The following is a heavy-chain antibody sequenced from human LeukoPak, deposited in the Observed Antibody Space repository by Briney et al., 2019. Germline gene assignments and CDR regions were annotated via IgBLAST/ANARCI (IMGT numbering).Heavy chain of an antibody. V-gene: IGHV3-23*01. Sequence: GGSLRLSCAASGFTFSSYAMSWVRQAPGKGLEWVSAISGSGGSTYYADSVKGRFTISRDNSKNTLYLQMNSLRAEDTAVYYCAKDRTVVVVAATDFDYWGQGTLVTVSS. D-gene: IGHD2-15*01. J-gene: IGHJ4*02. CDR1: GFTFSSYA. CDR2: ISGSGGST. CDR3: AKDRTVVVVAATDFDY.